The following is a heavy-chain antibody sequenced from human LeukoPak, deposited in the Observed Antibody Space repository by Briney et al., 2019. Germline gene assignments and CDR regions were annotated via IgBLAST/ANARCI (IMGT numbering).Heavy chain of an antibody. CDR3: ARERGRSYDI. V-gene: IGHV3-7*01. CDR2: IKQDGREK. J-gene: IGHJ3*02. Sequence: PGGSLRLSCAATGFNFRNYWMSWVRKAPGKELEWVANIKQDGREKYFVDSVKGRFTISGDNAKNTLYLEMNSLRAEDTAMYYCARERGRSYDIWGQGTMVTVSS. D-gene: IGHD3-10*01. CDR1: GFNFRNYW.